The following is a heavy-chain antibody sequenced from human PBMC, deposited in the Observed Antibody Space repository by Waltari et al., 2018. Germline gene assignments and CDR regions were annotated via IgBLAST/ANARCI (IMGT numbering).Heavy chain of an antibody. Sequence: QLVQSGAEVKKPGSSVKVSCKASGGTFNNYAISWVRQAPGQGLEWVGGVIPLFGTTTSAQRFQGRVTISADRLTNTAYMELSSLTSEDTAIYYCARDRYFGSIGRFFESEFWGQGTLVTVSS. V-gene: IGHV1-69*14. CDR1: GGTFNNYA. D-gene: IGHD3-3*01. J-gene: IGHJ1*01. CDR2: VIPLFGTT. CDR3: ARDRYFGSIGRFFESEF.